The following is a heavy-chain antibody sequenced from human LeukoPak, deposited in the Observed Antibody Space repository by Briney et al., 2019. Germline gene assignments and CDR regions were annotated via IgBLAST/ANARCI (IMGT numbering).Heavy chain of an antibody. CDR1: GFTFSSYW. Sequence: GGSLRLSCVASGFTFSSYWMHWVRQGPRKGLVWVSRINGDGRNINYADSVRGRFTISRDNAKNTLYLQMNSLRAEDTAVYYCARENYNWNPDQGYKVFDYWGQGILVTVSS. CDR2: INGDGRNI. V-gene: IGHV3-74*01. J-gene: IGHJ4*02. D-gene: IGHD1-20*01. CDR3: ARENYNWNPDQGYKVFDY.